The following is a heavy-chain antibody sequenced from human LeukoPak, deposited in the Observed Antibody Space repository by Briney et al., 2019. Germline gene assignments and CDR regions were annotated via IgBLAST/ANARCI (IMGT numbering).Heavy chain of an antibody. Sequence: GESLKISCKGSGYSFSNYWIAWVRQMPGKGLEWMGIVYPGDSHTRYSPSFQGQVTISADKSITTAYLQWSSLKASDTAMYYCARVNYALSNTWWFDPWGQGTLVTVSS. D-gene: IGHD3-16*01. CDR2: VYPGDSHT. CDR3: ARVNYALSNTWWFDP. CDR1: GYSFSNYW. V-gene: IGHV5-51*01. J-gene: IGHJ5*02.